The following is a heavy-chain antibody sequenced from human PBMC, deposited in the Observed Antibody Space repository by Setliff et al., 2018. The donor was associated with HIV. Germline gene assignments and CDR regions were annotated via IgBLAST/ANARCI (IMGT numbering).Heavy chain of an antibody. V-gene: IGHV3-11*05. CDR3: AKDIIPAGLFHDL. Sequence: PGGSLRLSCAASGFTFSDYYMSWIRQAPGKGLEWVSYISSSSGYTNYADSVKGRFTISRDNAKNSLYLQMNSLGAEDTALYYCAKDIIPAGLFHDLWGQGTLVTVSS. J-gene: IGHJ5*02. D-gene: IGHD2-2*01. CDR1: GFTFSDYY. CDR2: ISSSSGYT.